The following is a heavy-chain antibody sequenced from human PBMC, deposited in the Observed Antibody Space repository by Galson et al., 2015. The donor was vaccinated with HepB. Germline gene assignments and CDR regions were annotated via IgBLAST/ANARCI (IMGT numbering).Heavy chain of an antibody. CDR2: ISSSSYI. J-gene: IGHJ4*02. CDR1: GLTFSSYS. CDR3: ARGHNMVRGASTFDY. V-gene: IGHV3-21*01. Sequence: SLRLSCAASGLTFSSYSMNWVRQAPGKGLEWVSSISSSSYIYYADSVKGRFTISRDNAKNSLYLQMNSLRAEDTAVYYCARGHNMVRGASTFDYWGQGTLVTVSS. D-gene: IGHD3-10*01.